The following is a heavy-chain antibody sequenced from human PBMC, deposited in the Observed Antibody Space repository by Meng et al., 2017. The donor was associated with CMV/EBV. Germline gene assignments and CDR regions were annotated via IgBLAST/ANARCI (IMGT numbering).Heavy chain of an antibody. Sequence: QVQLVESGAEVKKPGASVKGSCKASGYTFTSYGISWVRQAPGQGLEWMGWISAYNGNTNYAQKLQGRVTMTTDTSTSTAYMELRSLRSDDTAVYYCARVTVTTLYYYYSMDVWGQGTTVTVSS. J-gene: IGHJ6*02. CDR3: ARVTVTTLYYYYSMDV. D-gene: IGHD4-11*01. CDR2: ISAYNGNT. V-gene: IGHV1-18*01. CDR1: GYTFTSYG.